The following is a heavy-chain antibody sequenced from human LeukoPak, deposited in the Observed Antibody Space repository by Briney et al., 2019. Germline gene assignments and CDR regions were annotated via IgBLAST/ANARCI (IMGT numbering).Heavy chain of an antibody. V-gene: IGHV3-48*04. CDR3: ARGGAARPDY. D-gene: IGHD6-6*01. CDR2: ISSSSSNI. Sequence: GGSLRLSCAASGFTFRNYGMNWVRQAPGKGLEWVSYISSSSSNIAYADSVKGRFTISRDNVKNSLYLQINSLRVEDTSVYYCARGGAARPDYWGQGTLATVSS. CDR1: GFTFRNYG. J-gene: IGHJ4*02.